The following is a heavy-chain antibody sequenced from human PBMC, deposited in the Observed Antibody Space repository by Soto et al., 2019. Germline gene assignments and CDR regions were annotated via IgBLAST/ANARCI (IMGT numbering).Heavy chain of an antibody. CDR2: IVVGSGNT. CDR1: GFTFTSSA. CDR3: AADRDYYDSSGPPSLDY. J-gene: IGHJ4*02. D-gene: IGHD3-22*01. Sequence: SVKVSCKASGFTFTSSAVQWVRQARGQRLEWIGWIVVGSGNTNYAQKFQERVTITRDMSTSTAYMELSSLRSEDTAVYYCAADRDYYDSSGPPSLDYWGQGTLVTVSS. V-gene: IGHV1-58*01.